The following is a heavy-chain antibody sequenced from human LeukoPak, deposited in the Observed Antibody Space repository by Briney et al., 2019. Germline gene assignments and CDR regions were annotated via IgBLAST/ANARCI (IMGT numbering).Heavy chain of an antibody. CDR2: IGTYNDNI. J-gene: IGHJ4*02. Sequence: ASVKVSCKASGYTFTSHNIHWVRQAPGQGLEWMGWIGTYNDNIYYAQKFQGRVSMTTDTSTATADMELRSLTSDDSAVYFCARVDFGGNFIDYWGQGTLVTVSS. V-gene: IGHV1-18*04. CDR1: GYTFTSHN. D-gene: IGHD4-23*01. CDR3: ARVDFGGNFIDY.